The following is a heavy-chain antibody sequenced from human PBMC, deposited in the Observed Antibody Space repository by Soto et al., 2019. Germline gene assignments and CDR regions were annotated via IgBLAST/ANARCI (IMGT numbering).Heavy chain of an antibody. J-gene: IGHJ6*02. CDR2: IVVGSGNT. D-gene: IGHD6-13*01. CDR1: GFTFTSSA. V-gene: IGHV1-58*01. CDR3: AADSYSGRTLGYYYYGMDV. Sequence: SVKVSCKASGFTFTSSAVQWVRQARGQRLEWIGWIVVGSGNTNYAQKFQERVTITRDMSTSTAYMELSSLRSEDTAVYYCAADSYSGRTLGYYYYGMDVWGQGTTVTVSS.